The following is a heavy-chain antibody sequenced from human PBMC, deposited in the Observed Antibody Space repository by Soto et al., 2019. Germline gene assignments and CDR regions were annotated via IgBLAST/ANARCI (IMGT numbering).Heavy chain of an antibody. J-gene: IGHJ4*02. V-gene: IGHV4-59*01. D-gene: IGHD1-1*01. CDR1: GASISSYY. CDR2: VYYSGST. CDR3: ASDTTPSL. Sequence: QVQLQESRPGLVKPSETLSLTCTVSGASISSYYWSWIRQPPGKGLEWIGYVYYSGSTNYNPSLKSRVTISVDTSKNQFSLKLISVTAADTAMYYCASDTTPSLWGQGTLVTVSS.